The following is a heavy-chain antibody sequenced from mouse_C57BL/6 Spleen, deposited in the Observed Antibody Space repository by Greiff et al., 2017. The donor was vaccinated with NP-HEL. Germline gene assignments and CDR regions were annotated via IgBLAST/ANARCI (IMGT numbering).Heavy chain of an antibody. V-gene: IGHV1-64*01. J-gene: IGHJ4*01. CDR3: ARRIYSNYGYYYAMDY. Sequence: VQLQQPGAELVKPGASVKLSCKASGYTFTSYWMHWVKQRPGQGLEWIGMIHPNSGSTNYNEKFKSKATLTVDKSSSTAYMQLSSLTSEDSAVYYCARRIYSNYGYYYAMDYWGQGTSVTVSS. CDR1: GYTFTSYW. D-gene: IGHD2-5*01. CDR2: IHPNSGST.